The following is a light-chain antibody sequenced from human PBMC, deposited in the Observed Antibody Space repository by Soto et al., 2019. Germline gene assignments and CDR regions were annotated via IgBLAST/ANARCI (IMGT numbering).Light chain of an antibody. CDR3: QQRSNWPWT. Sequence: EIVLTQSPGTLSLSPGERATLSCRTSQSVSSSYLAWYQQKPGQAPRLLFYDASTRATGIPARFSGSGSGTDFTLTISSLEPEDFAVYYCQQRSNWPWTFGQGTKVDIK. CDR2: DAS. V-gene: IGKV3D-20*02. CDR1: QSVSSSY. J-gene: IGKJ1*01.